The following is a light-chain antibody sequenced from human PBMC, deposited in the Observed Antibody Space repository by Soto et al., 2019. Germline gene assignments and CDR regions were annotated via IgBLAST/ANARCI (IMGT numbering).Light chain of an antibody. CDR2: GAS. Sequence: EIVLTQSPGTLSLSPGERATLSCRASQTVTGNYLAWYQQKPGQAPRLLIHGASSRATGIPDRFSGSGSGTDFTLTISRLEPXXFAVXXCQXYDNSASFGPGTRVDI. J-gene: IGKJ3*01. V-gene: IGKV3-20*01. CDR3: QXYDNSAS. CDR1: QTVTGNY.